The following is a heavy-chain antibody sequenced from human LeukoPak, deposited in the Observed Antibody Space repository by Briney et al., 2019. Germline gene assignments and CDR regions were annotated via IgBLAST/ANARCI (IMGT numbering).Heavy chain of an antibody. CDR3: ATKAIGSGAKNYYYYYMDV. D-gene: IGHD3-10*01. CDR2: INPSDDST. CDR1: GYTFTSYY. J-gene: IGHJ6*03. V-gene: IGHV1-46*01. Sequence: RASVKVSCKASGYTFTSYYMHWVRQAPGQGLEWMGIINPSDDSTSYAQKFQGRVTMTEDTSTDTAYMELSSLRSEDTAVYYCATKAIGSGAKNYYYYYMDVWGKGTTVTISS.